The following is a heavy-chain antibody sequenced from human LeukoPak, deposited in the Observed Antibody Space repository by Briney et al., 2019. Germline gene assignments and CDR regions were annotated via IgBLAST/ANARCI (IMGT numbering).Heavy chain of an antibody. V-gene: IGHV3-21*01. CDR2: ISSSSSYI. Sequence: PGGSLRLSCAASGFTFSSYSMNWVRQAPGKGLEWVSSISSSSSYIYYADSVKGRFTISRDNAKNSLYLQMNSQRAEDTAVYYCARDQGKTYYDFWSGYYSYYMDVWGKGTTVTVSS. CDR3: ARDQGKTYYDFWSGYYSYYMDV. CDR1: GFTFSSYS. D-gene: IGHD3-3*01. J-gene: IGHJ6*03.